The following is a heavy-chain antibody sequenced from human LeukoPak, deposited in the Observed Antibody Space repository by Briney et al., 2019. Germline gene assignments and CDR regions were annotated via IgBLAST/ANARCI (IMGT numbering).Heavy chain of an antibody. V-gene: IGHV3-9*01. CDR1: GFTFDDYA. J-gene: IGHJ6*03. Sequence: PGGSLRLSCAASGFTFDDYAMHWVRHAPGKGLEWVSGISWNNNYIGYADSVKGRFTISRDNARNSLYLQMNSLRGEDTALYYCAKGGIHRGYYYYYMDVWGKGTTVTISS. CDR2: ISWNNNYI. CDR3: AKGGIHRGYYYYYMDV. D-gene: IGHD6-13*01.